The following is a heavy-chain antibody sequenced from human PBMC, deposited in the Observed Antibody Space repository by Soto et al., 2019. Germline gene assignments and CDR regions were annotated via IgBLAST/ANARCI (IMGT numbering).Heavy chain of an antibody. CDR3: ARSPRWSGLANWFDP. J-gene: IGHJ5*02. D-gene: IGHD2-15*01. Sequence: SETLSLPCGAYAGSFSGYYWSWIRQPPGKGLEWIGEINHSGRTDYNPSLRSRVTISIDTSKNRFSLKLTSVTAADPAVYFCARSPRWSGLANWFDPWGLRNLVPGS. CDR2: INHSGRT. V-gene: IGHV4-34*01. CDR1: AGSFSGYY.